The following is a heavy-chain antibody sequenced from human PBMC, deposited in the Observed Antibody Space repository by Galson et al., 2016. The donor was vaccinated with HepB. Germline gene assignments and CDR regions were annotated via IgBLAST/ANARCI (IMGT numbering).Heavy chain of an antibody. CDR3: AGGTAWHHFNF. J-gene: IGHJ4*02. D-gene: IGHD1-26*01. CDR2: ITDNGAYT. Sequence: SLRLSCAASEFRFSTFAMNWVRQTPAKGLEWVSGITDNGAYTNYADSVKGRFIISRDKTKNTLFLQMNSLRVEDAAIYFCAGGTAWHHFNFWGQGSLVIVSS. CDR1: EFRFSTFA. V-gene: IGHV3-23*01.